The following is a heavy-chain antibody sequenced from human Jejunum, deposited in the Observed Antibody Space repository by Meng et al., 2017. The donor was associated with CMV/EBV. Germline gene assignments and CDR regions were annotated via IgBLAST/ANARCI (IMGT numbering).Heavy chain of an antibody. D-gene: IGHD3-10*01. V-gene: IGHV4-39*06. Sequence: RLRLEGAGPGLGKPSGTLSLTCTMSGASIRYSSYYWGWIRQPPGKGLEWIGSVYYSGSTYYNPSLESRVTISVDTSKNQFSLKLTSVTAADTATYYCARDPTPDGSDYWGRGTLVTVSS. J-gene: IGHJ4*02. CDR2: VYYSGST. CDR3: ARDPTPDGSDY. CDR1: GASIRYSSYY.